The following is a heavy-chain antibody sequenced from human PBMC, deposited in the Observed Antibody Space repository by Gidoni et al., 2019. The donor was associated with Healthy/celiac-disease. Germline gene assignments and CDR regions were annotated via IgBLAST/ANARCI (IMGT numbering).Heavy chain of an antibody. CDR3: ARHYGHDYSPPLFDY. Sequence: QVQLQESGPGLVKPSETLSLTCTVSGGPLSSYYWSWIRQPPGKGLEWIGSKYYSGSTNYNPSLKSRVTISVDTSKNQFSLRLSSVTAADTAVYYCARHYGHDYSPPLFDYWGRGTLVTVSS. CDR2: KYYSGST. CDR1: GGPLSSYY. V-gene: IGHV4-59*01. J-gene: IGHJ4*02. D-gene: IGHD4-4*01.